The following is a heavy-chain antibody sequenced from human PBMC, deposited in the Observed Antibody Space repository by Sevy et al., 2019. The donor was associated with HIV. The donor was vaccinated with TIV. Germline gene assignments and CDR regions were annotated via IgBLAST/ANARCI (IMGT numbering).Heavy chain of an antibody. V-gene: IGHV4-31*03. CDR3: ARDLSDDSSGYSNAFDI. D-gene: IGHD3-22*01. CDR2: FYYSGST. Sequence: SETLSLTCTVSGGSISSGGYYWSWIRQHPGKGLEWIGYFYYSGSTYYNPSLKSRVTISVDTSKNQFSLKLSSVTAADTAMYYCARDLSDDSSGYSNAFDIWGQGTMVTVSS. CDR1: GGSISSGGYY. J-gene: IGHJ3*02.